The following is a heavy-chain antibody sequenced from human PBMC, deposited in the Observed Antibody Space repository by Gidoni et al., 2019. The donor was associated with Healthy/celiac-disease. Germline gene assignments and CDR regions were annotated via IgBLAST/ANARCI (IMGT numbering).Heavy chain of an antibody. D-gene: IGHD3-22*01. J-gene: IGHJ3*02. V-gene: IGHV3-21*01. Sequence: EVQLVESGGGLVKPGWSLRLPGAASGFTCSSYSMNWVRPAPGKGLEWVSSISSSNSYIYYADSVKGRFTISRDNAKNSLYLQMNSLRAEDTAVYYCARDSFYDRGLWDIWGQGTMVTVSS. CDR3: ARDSFYDRGLWDI. CDR2: ISSSNSYI. CDR1: GFTCSSYS.